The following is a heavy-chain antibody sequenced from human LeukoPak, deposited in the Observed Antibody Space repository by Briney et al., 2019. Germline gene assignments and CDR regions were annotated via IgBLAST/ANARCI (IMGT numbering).Heavy chain of an antibody. CDR3: ARFRREWAPPHYYFDS. V-gene: IGHV1-2*04. J-gene: IGHJ4*02. Sequence: ASVKVSCKASGYTFINYYIYWVRQAPGQGLEWMGWINPNSGGTKYAQKFQGWVTMTRDTSLSTAYMELTRLRSDDTAVYYCARFRREWAPPHYYFDSWGQGTLVTVSS. CDR1: GYTFINYY. CDR2: INPNSGGT. D-gene: IGHD3-3*01.